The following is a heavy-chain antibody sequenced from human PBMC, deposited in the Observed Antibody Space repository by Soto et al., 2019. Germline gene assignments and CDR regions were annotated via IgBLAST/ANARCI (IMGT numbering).Heavy chain of an antibody. CDR2: INPNSGDT. CDR1: GYTFTGYY. D-gene: IGHD3-22*01. CDR3: ARVRGGYSAYYGMDV. Sequence: ASVKVSCKASGYTFTGYYMHWVRQAPGQGLEWMGWINPNSGDTKYAQKFQGWVTMTRDTPISTAHMELSRLKSDDTAIYYCARVRGGYSAYYGMDVWGQGTTLTVSS. V-gene: IGHV1-2*04. J-gene: IGHJ6*02.